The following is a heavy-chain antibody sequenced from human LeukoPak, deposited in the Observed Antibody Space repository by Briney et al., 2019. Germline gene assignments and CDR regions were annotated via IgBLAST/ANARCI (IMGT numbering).Heavy chain of an antibody. V-gene: IGHV4-39*07. CDR1: GGSISSSSYY. CDR3: ARTLRYFAWLLYDYYMDV. Sequence: SQTLSLTCTVSGGSISSSSYYWGWIRQPPGKGLEWIGSIYYSGTTHYNPSLESRVTISVDTSKNQFSLKLSSVTAADTAVYYCARTLRYFAWLLYDYYMDVWGKGTTVTISS. CDR2: IYYSGTT. D-gene: IGHD3-9*01. J-gene: IGHJ6*03.